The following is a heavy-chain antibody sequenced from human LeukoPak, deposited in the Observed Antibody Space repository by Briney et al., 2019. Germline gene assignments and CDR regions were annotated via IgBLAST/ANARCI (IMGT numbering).Heavy chain of an antibody. V-gene: IGHV3-53*01. CDR3: ARSIAAARTTYYYYGMDV. D-gene: IGHD6-13*01. CDR1: GFTVSSNY. Sequence: GGSLRLSCAASGFTVSSNYMSWVRQAPGKGLEWVSVIYSGGSTYYADSVKGRFTISRDNSKNTLYLQMNSLRAEDTAVYYCARSIAAARTTYYYYGMDVWGQGTTVTVSS. CDR2: IYSGGST. J-gene: IGHJ6*02.